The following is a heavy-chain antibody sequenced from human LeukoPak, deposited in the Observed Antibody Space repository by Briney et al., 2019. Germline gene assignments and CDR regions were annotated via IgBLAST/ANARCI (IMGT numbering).Heavy chain of an antibody. V-gene: IGHV1-8*03. CDR3: ASYYDSSGYYLPPFDY. Sequence: ASVKVSCKASGYTFTSYDINWVRQATGQGLEWMGWMNPNSGNTGYAQKFQGRVTITRNTSISTAYMELSRLRSDDTAVYYCASYYDSSGYYLPPFDYWGQGTLVTVSS. D-gene: IGHD3-22*01. CDR2: MNPNSGNT. J-gene: IGHJ4*02. CDR1: GYTFTSYD.